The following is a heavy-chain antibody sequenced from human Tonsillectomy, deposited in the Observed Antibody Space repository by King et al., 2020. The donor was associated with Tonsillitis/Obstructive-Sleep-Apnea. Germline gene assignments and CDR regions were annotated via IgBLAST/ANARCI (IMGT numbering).Heavy chain of an antibody. J-gene: IGHJ4*02. CDR1: GFTFSSYW. CDR2: MNSYGSST. V-gene: IGHV3-74*01. CDR3: AREGYSSSSPIDY. D-gene: IGHD6-6*01. Sequence: VQLVESGGGLVQPGGSLRLSCAASGFTFSSYWMHWVRQAPGKGLVWVSRMNSYGSSTSYADSVKGRFTISRDNAKNTLYLQMNSLRAEDTAVYFCAREGYSSSSPIDYWGQGTLVTVSS.